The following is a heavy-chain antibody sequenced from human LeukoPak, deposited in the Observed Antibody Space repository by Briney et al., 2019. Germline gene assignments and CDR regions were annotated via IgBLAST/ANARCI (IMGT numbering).Heavy chain of an antibody. Sequence: SETLSLTCTVSLGPISNDGYYWTWIRQHPGKGLEWIGYTNYSGATYYNPTLKSRLRISLDASKGQFSLTLSSVTAADTAVYYCGRVGGWNFDSWGQGTLVTVSS. CDR3: GRVGGWNFDS. J-gene: IGHJ4*02. CDR2: TNYSGAT. CDR1: LGPISNDGYY. V-gene: IGHV4-31*03. D-gene: IGHD3-16*01.